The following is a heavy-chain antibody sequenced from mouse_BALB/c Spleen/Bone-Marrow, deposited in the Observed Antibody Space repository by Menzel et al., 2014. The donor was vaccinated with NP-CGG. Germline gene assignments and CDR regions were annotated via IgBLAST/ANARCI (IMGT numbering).Heavy chain of an antibody. V-gene: IGHV1-69*01. D-gene: IGHD2-4*01. CDR1: GYTFTDKW. CDR2: IDTSDSYI. Sequence: QVQLQQSGVEFVMPGPSVKMSCKASGYTFTDKWMHWVKQRPGQGLEWIGAIDTSDSYINYNQKFKGKASLTVDASSSTAYMHHSSLTSDDSVVYYCARGGHDFSLDYWGQGTSVIVSS. CDR3: ARGGHDFSLDY. J-gene: IGHJ4*01.